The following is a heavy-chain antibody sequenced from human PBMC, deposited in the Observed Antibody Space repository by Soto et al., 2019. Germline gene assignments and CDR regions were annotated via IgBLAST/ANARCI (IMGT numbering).Heavy chain of an antibody. D-gene: IGHD6-13*01. Sequence: SGPTLVNPTQTLTLTCTFSGFSLSTSGMCVSWIRQPPGKALEWLALIDWDDDKYYSTSLKTRLTISKDTSKNQVVLTMTNMDPVDTATYYCARTRRGYSSSGYRARDYYYYGMDVWGQGTTVTVSS. CDR2: IDWDDDK. J-gene: IGHJ6*02. CDR1: GFSLSTSGMC. V-gene: IGHV2-70*01. CDR3: ARTRRGYSSSGYRARDYYYYGMDV.